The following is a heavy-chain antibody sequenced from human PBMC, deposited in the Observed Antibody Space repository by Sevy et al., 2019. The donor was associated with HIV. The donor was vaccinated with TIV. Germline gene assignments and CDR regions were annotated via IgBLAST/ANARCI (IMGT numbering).Heavy chain of an antibody. CDR3: AKKVYYDILTGYYFHYGMDV. CDR2: ISGSGGST. V-gene: IGHV3-23*01. J-gene: IGHJ6*02. Sequence: GESLKISCAASGFTFSSYAMSWVRQAPGKGLEWVSAISGSGGSTYYADSVKGRFTISRDNSTNTLYLQMNSLRAEDTAVYYCAKKVYYDILTGYYFHYGMDVWGQGTTVTVSS. D-gene: IGHD3-9*01. CDR1: GFTFSSYA.